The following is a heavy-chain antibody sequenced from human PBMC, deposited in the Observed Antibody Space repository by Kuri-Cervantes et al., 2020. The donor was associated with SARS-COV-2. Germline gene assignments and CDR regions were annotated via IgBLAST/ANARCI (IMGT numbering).Heavy chain of an antibody. Sequence: GGSLRLSCAASGFTFSSYGMHWVRQAPGKGLEWVAVIWYDGSNKYYADSVKGRFTISRDNSKNTLYLQMNSLRAEDTAVYYCVRDRPEVVPLYYFNSWGQGTLVTVSS. V-gene: IGHV3-33*01. CDR1: GFTFSSYG. J-gene: IGHJ4*02. CDR2: IWYDGSNK. CDR3: VRDRPEVVPLYYFNS. D-gene: IGHD3-22*01.